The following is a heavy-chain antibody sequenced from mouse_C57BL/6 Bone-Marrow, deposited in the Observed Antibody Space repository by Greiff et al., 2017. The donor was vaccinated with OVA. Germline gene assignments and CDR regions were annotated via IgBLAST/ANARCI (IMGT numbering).Heavy chain of an antibody. CDR1: GFTFSSYA. CDR3: ARVLRYWYFDV. CDR2: ISDGGSYT. J-gene: IGHJ1*03. D-gene: IGHD1-1*01. V-gene: IGHV5-4*01. Sequence: EVHLVESGGGLVKPGGSLKLSCAASGFTFSSYAMSWVRQTPEKRLEWVATISDGGSYTYYPDNVKGRFTISRDNAKNNLYLQMSHLKSEDTAMYYCARVLRYWYFDVWGTGTTVTVSS.